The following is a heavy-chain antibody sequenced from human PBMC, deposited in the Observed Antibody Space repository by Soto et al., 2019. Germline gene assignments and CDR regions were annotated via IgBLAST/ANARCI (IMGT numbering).Heavy chain of an antibody. Sequence: EVQLVESGGGLVQPGGSLKLSCAASGFIFSDSAIHWVRQASGKGPEWVGRIRNKVNTYATVYAASVKGRFTISRDDSMNTAYLQMKSLKTEDTAVYYCTRRRDWTAMDPLDYWGQGTLVTVSS. V-gene: IGHV3-73*02. CDR2: IRNKVNTYAT. CDR3: TRRRDWTAMDPLDY. CDR1: GFIFSDSA. J-gene: IGHJ4*02. D-gene: IGHD5-18*01.